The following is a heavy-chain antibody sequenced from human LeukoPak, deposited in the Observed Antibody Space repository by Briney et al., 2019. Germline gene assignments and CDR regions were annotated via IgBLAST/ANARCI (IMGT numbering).Heavy chain of an antibody. V-gene: IGHV3-53*01. D-gene: IGHD3-10*01. J-gene: IGHJ4*02. Sequence: GGSLRLSCAASGFIVSSNYMSWVRQAPGKGLEWVSVIYSGGSTYYADSVKGRFTISRDYSKNTLYLQMNSLRAEDTAVYYCAREVSMVRGVFDYWGQGTLVTVSS. CDR2: IYSGGST. CDR3: AREVSMVRGVFDY. CDR1: GFIVSSNY.